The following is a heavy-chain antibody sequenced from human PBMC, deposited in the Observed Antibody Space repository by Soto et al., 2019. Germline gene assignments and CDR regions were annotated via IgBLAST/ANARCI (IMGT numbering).Heavy chain of an antibody. CDR1: GGTFSSYA. J-gene: IGHJ6*02. D-gene: IGHD2-15*01. Sequence: QVQLVQSGAEVQKPGSSVKVSCKASGGTFSSYAISWVRQAPGQGLEWMGGIIPIFGTANYAQKFEGRVTITADESTSTAYIELSSLRSEDTAVYYCARGSLGYCSGGSCYYYYYGMDVWGQGTTVTVSS. V-gene: IGHV1-69*01. CDR2: IIPIFGTA. CDR3: ARGSLGYCSGGSCYYYYYGMDV.